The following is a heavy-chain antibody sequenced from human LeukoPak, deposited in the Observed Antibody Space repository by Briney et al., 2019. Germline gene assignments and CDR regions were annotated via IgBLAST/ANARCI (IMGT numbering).Heavy chain of an antibody. CDR1: GFTFSSYA. CDR2: ISYDGSNK. J-gene: IGHJ4*02. CDR3: ASAYYYDSSGTFDY. V-gene: IGHV3-30-3*01. D-gene: IGHD3-22*01. Sequence: GRSLRLSCAASGFTFSSYAMHWVRQAPGKGLEWVAVISYDGSNKYYADSVKGRFTISRDNSKNTLYLQMNSLRAEDTAVYYCASAYYYDSSGTFDYWGQGTLVTVSS.